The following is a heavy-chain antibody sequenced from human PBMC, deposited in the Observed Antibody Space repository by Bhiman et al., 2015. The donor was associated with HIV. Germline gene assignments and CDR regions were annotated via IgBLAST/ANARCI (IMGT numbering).Heavy chain of an antibody. J-gene: IGHJ3*02. Sequence: EVHLVESGGGLVKPGGSLRLSCAASGFPFSSYTMNWVRQAPGKGLEWVSFISSGSTYTDYADSVKGRFTISRDNSKNTLYLQMDSLRAEDTAVYYCARGRKDIEAADGLDNDAFDMWGQGTLVTVSS. D-gene: IGHD6-13*01. CDR2: ISSGSTYT. CDR3: ARGRKDIEAADGLDNDAFDM. CDR1: GFPFSSYT. V-gene: IGHV3-21*01.